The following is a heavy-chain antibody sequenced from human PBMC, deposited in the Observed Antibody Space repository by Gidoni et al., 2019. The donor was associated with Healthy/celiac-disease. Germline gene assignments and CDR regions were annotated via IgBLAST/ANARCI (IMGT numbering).Heavy chain of an antibody. J-gene: IGHJ3*02. D-gene: IGHD4-17*01. Sequence: EVQLVESGGGLVKPGGSLRLSCAASGFTFSNAWLSWVRQAPGKGLEWVGRIKRKTDGETTDYAAPVKGRFTISRDDSKNTLYLQMNSLKTEDTAVYYCTTGGGYGDYVLGNAFDIWGQGTMVTVSS. V-gene: IGHV3-15*01. CDR3: TTGGGYGDYVLGNAFDI. CDR2: IKRKTDGETT. CDR1: GFTFSNAW.